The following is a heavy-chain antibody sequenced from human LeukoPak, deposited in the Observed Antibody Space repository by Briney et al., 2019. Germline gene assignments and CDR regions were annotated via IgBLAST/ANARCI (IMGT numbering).Heavy chain of an antibody. J-gene: IGHJ4*02. Sequence: GGSLRLSCAASGFTFDDYAMHWVRQAPGKGLEWVSGISWNSGSIGYADSVKGRFTISRDNAKNSLYLQMNSLRAEDMALYYCAKDKGAVPAAYFDYWGQGTLVTVSS. CDR3: AKDKGAVPAAYFDY. CDR2: ISWNSGSI. V-gene: IGHV3-9*03. D-gene: IGHD2-2*01. CDR1: GFTFDDYA.